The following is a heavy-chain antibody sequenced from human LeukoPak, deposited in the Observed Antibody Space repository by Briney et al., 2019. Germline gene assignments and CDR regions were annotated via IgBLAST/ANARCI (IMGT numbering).Heavy chain of an antibody. J-gene: IGHJ4*02. CDR1: GYTFTSYY. D-gene: IGHD4-17*01. CDR2: INPSGGST. Sequence: ASVKVSCKVSGYTFTSYYMHWVRQAPGQGLEWMGIINPSGGSTSYAQKFQGRVTMTRDMSTSTVYMELSSLRSEDTAVYYCARDYLRAPFDYWGQGTLVTVSS. V-gene: IGHV1-46*01. CDR3: ARDYLRAPFDY.